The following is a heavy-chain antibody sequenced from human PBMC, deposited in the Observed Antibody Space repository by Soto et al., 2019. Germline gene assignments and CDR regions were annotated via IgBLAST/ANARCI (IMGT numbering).Heavy chain of an antibody. Sequence: PGGSLRLSCAASGFTFSDYYMSWIRQAPGKGLEWVSYISSSSSYTNYADSVKGRFTISRDNAKNSLYLQMNSLRAEDTAVYYCARDTSSSFYYYGMDVWGQGTTVTVSS. CDR2: ISSSSSYT. CDR1: GFTFSDYY. CDR3: ARDTSSSFYYYGMDV. V-gene: IGHV3-11*06. D-gene: IGHD6-13*01. J-gene: IGHJ6*02.